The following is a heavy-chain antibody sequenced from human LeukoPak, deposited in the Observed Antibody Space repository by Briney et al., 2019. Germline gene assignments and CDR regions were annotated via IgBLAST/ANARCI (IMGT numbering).Heavy chain of an antibody. D-gene: IGHD3-10*01. CDR1: GYSISSDYY. V-gene: IGHV4-38-2*02. CDR3: ARGQWFRAF. CDR2: IHYSGSA. J-gene: IGHJ4*02. Sequence: SETLSLTCTVSGYSISSDYYWCWSRPPPGKGLEWIGEIHYSGSATYNPSLKSRVTISVHTSKNQFSLKMNSVTAADTAVYYCARGQWFRAFWSRGTPVTVSS.